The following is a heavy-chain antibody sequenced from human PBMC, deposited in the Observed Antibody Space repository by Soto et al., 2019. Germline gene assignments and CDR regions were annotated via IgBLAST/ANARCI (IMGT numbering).Heavy chain of an antibody. CDR2: ISSSSSYI. Sequence: EVQLVESGGGLVKPGGSLRLSCAASGFTFSSYSMNWVRQAPGKGLEWVSSISSSSSYIYYADSVKGRFTISRDNXKXSXXLQMNSLRAEDTAVYYCARDLKWRELAYYYYGMDVWGQGTTVTVSS. CDR1: GFTFSSYS. V-gene: IGHV3-21*01. D-gene: IGHD1-26*01. J-gene: IGHJ6*02. CDR3: ARDLKWRELAYYYYGMDV.